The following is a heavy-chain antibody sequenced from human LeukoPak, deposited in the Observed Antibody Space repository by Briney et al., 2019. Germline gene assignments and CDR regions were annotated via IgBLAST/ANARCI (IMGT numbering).Heavy chain of an antibody. D-gene: IGHD3-3*01. CDR1: GGSISSGSYY. Sequence: PSQTLSLTCTVSGGSISSGSYYWNWIRQPAGKGLEWIGRIYTSGSTNYNPSLKSRVTISVDTSKNQFSLKLSSVTAADTAVYYCARDDPPYYDFRSGPFDIWGQGTMVTVSS. CDR2: IYTSGST. V-gene: IGHV4-61*02. CDR3: ARDDPPYYDFRSGPFDI. J-gene: IGHJ3*02.